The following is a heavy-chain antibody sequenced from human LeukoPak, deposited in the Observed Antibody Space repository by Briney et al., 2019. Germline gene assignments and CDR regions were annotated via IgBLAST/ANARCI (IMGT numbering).Heavy chain of an antibody. CDR2: IYSGGST. D-gene: IGHD3-22*01. Sequence: PGRSLRLSCAASGFTVSSNYMSWVRQAPGKGLEWVSSIYSGGSTYYADSVKGRFTISRDNSKNTLYLQMNSLRAEDTAVYYCARAGYYYDSSGSYDALDIWGQGTMVTVSS. CDR3: ARAGYYYDSSGSYDALDI. J-gene: IGHJ3*02. CDR1: GFTVSSNY. V-gene: IGHV3-53*01.